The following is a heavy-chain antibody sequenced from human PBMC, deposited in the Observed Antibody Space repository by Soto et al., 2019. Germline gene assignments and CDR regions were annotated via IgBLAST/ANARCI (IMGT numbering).Heavy chain of an antibody. CDR2: ISYDGSNK. CDR3: ARDIYVDTAMVKFDWYFDL. D-gene: IGHD5-18*01. CDR1: GFTFSSYA. J-gene: IGHJ2*01. Sequence: GGSLRLSCAASGFTFSSYAMHWVRQAPGKGLEWVAVISYDGSNKYYADSVKGRFTISRDNSKNTLYLQMNSLRAEDTAVYYCARDIYVDTAMVKFDWYFDLWGRGTLVTVSS. V-gene: IGHV3-30-3*01.